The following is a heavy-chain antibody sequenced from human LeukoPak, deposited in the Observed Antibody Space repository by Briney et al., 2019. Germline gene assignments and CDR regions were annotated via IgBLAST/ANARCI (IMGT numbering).Heavy chain of an antibody. V-gene: IGHV1-69*13. CDR1: GGTFSSYA. Sequence: SVKVSCKASGGTFSSYAISWVRQAPGQGLEWMGGIIPIFGTANYAQKFQGRVTITADESTSTAYMELSRLRAEDTAVYYCARAPGIAARLFDYWGQGTLVTVSS. CDR2: IIPIFGTA. CDR3: ARAPGIAARLFDY. J-gene: IGHJ4*02. D-gene: IGHD6-6*01.